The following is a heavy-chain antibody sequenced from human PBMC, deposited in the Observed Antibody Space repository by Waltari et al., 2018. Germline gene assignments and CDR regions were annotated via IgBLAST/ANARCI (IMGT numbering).Heavy chain of an antibody. J-gene: IGHJ4*02. D-gene: IGHD3-9*01. CDR2: LHPGESAT. CDR1: GYNFPTYW. V-gene: IGHV5-51*01. Sequence: EVSLVQSRAEVKKPGESLKISCEGSGYNFPTYWIGWVRQMPGKGLGWVGCLHPGESATRYSPSFYGQVTISAGKSISTAYLHWSSLKASDSAIYYCARASSFRDYYNVLTGFDPFDSWGQGTLVTVSS. CDR3: ARASSFRDYYNVLTGFDPFDS.